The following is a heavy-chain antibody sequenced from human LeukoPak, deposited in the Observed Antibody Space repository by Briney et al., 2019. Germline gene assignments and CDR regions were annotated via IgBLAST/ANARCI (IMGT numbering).Heavy chain of an antibody. V-gene: IGHV3-48*01. CDR1: GFTFSTYN. CDR2: ISYSSSNI. Sequence: GGSLRLSCAASGFTFSTYNMNWVRQAPGEGLEWVSYISYSSSNIYYADSVKGRFTISRDYAKNTLYLQMNSLRAEDTAVYYCARDAPGNTALDYWGQGTLVTVSS. CDR3: ARDAPGNTALDY. D-gene: IGHD5-18*01. J-gene: IGHJ4*02.